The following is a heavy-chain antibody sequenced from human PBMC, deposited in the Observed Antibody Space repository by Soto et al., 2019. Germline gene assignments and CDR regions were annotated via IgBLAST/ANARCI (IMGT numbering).Heavy chain of an antibody. CDR3: ARGYPVVIAMRFDP. D-gene: IGHD2-21*01. CDR2: INHSGST. J-gene: IGHJ5*02. Sequence: SETLSLTCAVYGGSFSGYYWSWIRQPPGKGLEWIGEINHSGSTNYNPSLKSRVTISVDTSKNQFSLKLSSVTAADTAVYYCARGYPVVIAMRFDPWGQGTLVTVSS. V-gene: IGHV4-34*01. CDR1: GGSFSGYY.